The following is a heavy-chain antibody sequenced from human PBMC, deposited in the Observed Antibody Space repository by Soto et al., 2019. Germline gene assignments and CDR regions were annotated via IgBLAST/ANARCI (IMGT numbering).Heavy chain of an antibody. J-gene: IGHJ3*02. CDR1: GFTFSSYS. V-gene: IGHV3-21*01. D-gene: IGHD2-15*01. Sequence: ESGGGLVKPGGSLRLSCAASGFTFSSYSMNWVRQAPWMGLEWVSSISSSSSYIYYADSVKGRFTISRDNAKNSLYLQMNSLRAEDTAVYYCARIGTDIVVVVAASRAFDIWGQGTMVTVSS. CDR2: ISSSSSYI. CDR3: ARIGTDIVVVVAASRAFDI.